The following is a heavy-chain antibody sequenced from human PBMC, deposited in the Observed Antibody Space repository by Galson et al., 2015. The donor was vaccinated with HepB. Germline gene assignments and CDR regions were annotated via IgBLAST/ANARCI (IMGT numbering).Heavy chain of an antibody. V-gene: IGHV3-23*01. CDR2: IGDSGANT. CDR1: GFTFSNFV. Sequence: SLRLSCAASGFTFSNFVMGWVRQTPGKGLEGVSTIGDSGANTNYADSVKGRFTISRDNSKNTLYLQMNSLRGEDTAVYYYAKGGPYCGGGNCHGVFDSWGQGTLVTVSS. CDR3: AKGGPYCGGGNCHGVFDS. D-gene: IGHD2-15*01. J-gene: IGHJ4*02.